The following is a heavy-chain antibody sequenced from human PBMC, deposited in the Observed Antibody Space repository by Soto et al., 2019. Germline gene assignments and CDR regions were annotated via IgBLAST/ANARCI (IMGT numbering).Heavy chain of an antibody. V-gene: IGHV1-18*03. CDR2: ISAYNGNT. CDR3: AREGQHFDWLID. CDR1: GYIFTNYG. Sequence: QVQLVQSGADVKKPGASVKVSCKASGYIFTNYGIAWVRQAPGQGLEWMGWISAYNGNTNYAQKYQGRITMTTDKSTITAYMELRSLRSDVMAVDYCAREGQHFDWLIDSGQGTLVTVSS. D-gene: IGHD3-9*01. J-gene: IGHJ4*02.